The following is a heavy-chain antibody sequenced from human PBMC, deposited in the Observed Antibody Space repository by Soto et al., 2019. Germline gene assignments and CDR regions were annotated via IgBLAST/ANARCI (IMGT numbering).Heavy chain of an antibody. D-gene: IGHD6-19*01. V-gene: IGHV3-66*01. Sequence: PGGSLRLSCAASGFTVSSNYMSWVRQAPGKGLEWVSVIYSGGSTYYADSVKGRFTISRDNSKNTLYLQMNSLRAEDTAVYYCARDLGSSGRVSWFDPWGQGTLVTVSS. CDR3: ARDLGSSGRVSWFDP. CDR2: IYSGGST. CDR1: GFTVSSNY. J-gene: IGHJ5*02.